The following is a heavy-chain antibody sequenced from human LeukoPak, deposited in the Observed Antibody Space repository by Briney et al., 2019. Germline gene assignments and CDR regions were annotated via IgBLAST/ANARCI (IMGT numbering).Heavy chain of an antibody. CDR1: GDSVSSTSAG. D-gene: IGHD2/OR15-2a*01. J-gene: IGHJ4*02. Sequence: SQTLSLTCAISGDSVSSTSAGWNWIRQSPSRGLVWLGRTYFRSQLYSDYAVSVRGRISINADTSKNQFSLQLNSVTPEDTAIYFCARYTYTFYLDYWGQGTVVTVSS. CDR3: ARYTYTFYLDY. CDR2: TYFRSQLYS. V-gene: IGHV6-1*01.